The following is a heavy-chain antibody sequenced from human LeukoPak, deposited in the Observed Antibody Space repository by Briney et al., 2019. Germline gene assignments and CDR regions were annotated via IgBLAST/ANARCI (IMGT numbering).Heavy chain of an antibody. J-gene: IGHJ4*02. V-gene: IGHV1-8*01. Sequence: ASVKVSCKASGYTFTSYDINWVRQATGQGLEWMGWMNPNSGNTGYAQKFQGRATMTRNTSISTAYMELSSLRSEDTAVYYCASLSSGWYAFDYWGQGTLVTVSS. CDR1: GYTFTSYD. CDR2: MNPNSGNT. CDR3: ASLSSGWYAFDY. D-gene: IGHD6-19*01.